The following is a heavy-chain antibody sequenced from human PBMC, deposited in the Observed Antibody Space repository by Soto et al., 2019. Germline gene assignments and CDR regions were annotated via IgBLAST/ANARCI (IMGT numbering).Heavy chain of an antibody. V-gene: IGHV4-30-2*01. CDR2: VFHTGAT. CDR1: VDSIISGGFS. Sequence: SETLSLTGVVSVDSIISGGFSCSWIRQPPGKGLEWLGYVFHTGATRYNPALESRVTMSLDRSNNQISLRLTSVTAADTAVYLCARVLHGFDPGGQGLPVT. J-gene: IGHJ5*02. CDR3: ARVLHGFDP.